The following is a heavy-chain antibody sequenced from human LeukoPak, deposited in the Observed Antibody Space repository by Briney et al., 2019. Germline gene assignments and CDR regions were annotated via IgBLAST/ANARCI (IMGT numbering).Heavy chain of an antibody. Sequence: SETLSLTCAVYGGSFSGYYWSWIRQPPGKGLEWIGEINHSGSTNYNSSLKSRVTISVDTSKNQFSLKLSSVTAADTAVYYCASTNPFDYWGQGTLVTVSS. CDR2: INHSGST. D-gene: IGHD1-14*01. V-gene: IGHV4-34*01. J-gene: IGHJ4*02. CDR3: ASTNPFDY. CDR1: GGSFSGYY.